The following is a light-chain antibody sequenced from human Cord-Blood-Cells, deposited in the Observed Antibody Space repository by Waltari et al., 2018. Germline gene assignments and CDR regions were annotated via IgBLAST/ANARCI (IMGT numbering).Light chain of an antibody. J-gene: IGLJ2*01. CDR3: QAWDSSTYVV. Sequence: SYELTPPPSVSVSPGQTASITRTDDKLGDHSAFWYHQKPGTSPVLVISQDSKRPSGIPERFSGSNSGNTATLTISGTQAMDEADYYCQAWDSSTYVVFGGGTKLTVL. CDR1: KLGDHS. V-gene: IGLV3-1*01. CDR2: QDS.